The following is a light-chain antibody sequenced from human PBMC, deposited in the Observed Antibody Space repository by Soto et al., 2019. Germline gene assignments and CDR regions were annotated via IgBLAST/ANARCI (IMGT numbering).Light chain of an antibody. CDR3: GAWDSSLSVVA. CDR1: SSNIGRNS. CDR2: DND. V-gene: IGLV1-51*01. Sequence: QSVLTQPPSVSAAPGQKVTISCSGSSSNIGRNSVSWYQQVPGTAPKLLIYDNDKRPSGIPDRFSGSKSATSVTLDIAGLQTGDEADYYCGAWDSSLSVVAFGGGTQLTVL. J-gene: IGLJ2*01.